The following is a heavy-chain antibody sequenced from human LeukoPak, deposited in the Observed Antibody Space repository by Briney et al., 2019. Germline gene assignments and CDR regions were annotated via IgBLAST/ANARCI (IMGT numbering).Heavy chain of an antibody. CDR1: SVSFTGYY. CDR2: IDHSGST. CDR3: ARGGYGPGSHYRY. J-gene: IGHJ4*02. V-gene: IGHV4-34*01. Sequence: SETLSLTCAVSSVSFTGYYWIWIRQPPGKGGEGMGEIDHSGSTSYNPSLKSRVTISVDTFKNQFSLKLISVTAADTAVYYCARGGYGPGSHYRYWGQGTLVTVSS. D-gene: IGHD3-10*01.